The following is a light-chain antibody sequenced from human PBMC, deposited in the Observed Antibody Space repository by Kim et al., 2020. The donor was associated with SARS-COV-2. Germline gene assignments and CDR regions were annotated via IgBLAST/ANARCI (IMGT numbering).Light chain of an antibody. V-gene: IGKV1-33*01. CDR2: DAS. J-gene: IGKJ2*01. Sequence: DIQMTQSPSSLSASIGDRVTISCQASHDIRDYLNWYQQRPGKAPKLLISDASSLESGVPLRFSGSGSGTDFTLTISSLQPEDIATYFCQQYDDLPYTFGQGTKLEIK. CDR1: HDIRDY. CDR3: QQYDDLPYT.